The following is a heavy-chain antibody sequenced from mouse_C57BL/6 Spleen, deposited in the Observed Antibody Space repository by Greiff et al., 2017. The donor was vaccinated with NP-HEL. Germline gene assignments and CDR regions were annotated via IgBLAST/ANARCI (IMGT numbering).Heavy chain of an antibody. V-gene: IGHV5-4*01. CDR3: ARDRDYEGMDY. Sequence: EVKVEESGGGLVKPGGSLKLSCAASGFTFSSYAMSWVRQTPEKRLEWVATISDGGSYTYYPDNVKGRFTISRDNAKNNLYLQMSHLKSEDTAMYYCARDRDYEGMDYWGQGTSVTVSS. CDR2: ISDGGSYT. D-gene: IGHD2-4*01. CDR1: GFTFSSYA. J-gene: IGHJ4*01.